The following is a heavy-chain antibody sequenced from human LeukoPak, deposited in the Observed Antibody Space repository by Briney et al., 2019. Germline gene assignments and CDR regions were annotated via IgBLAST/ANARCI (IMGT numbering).Heavy chain of an antibody. V-gene: IGHV4-34*01. CDR3: ARLLSSSGSEAFDI. Sequence: SETLSLTCAVYGGSFSGYYWSWIRQPPGKGLEWIGEINHSGSTNYNPSLKSRVTISVDTSKNQFSLKLSSVTAADTAVYYCARLLSSSGSEAFDIWGQGTMVTVSS. D-gene: IGHD6-19*01. CDR2: INHSGST. J-gene: IGHJ3*02. CDR1: GGSFSGYY.